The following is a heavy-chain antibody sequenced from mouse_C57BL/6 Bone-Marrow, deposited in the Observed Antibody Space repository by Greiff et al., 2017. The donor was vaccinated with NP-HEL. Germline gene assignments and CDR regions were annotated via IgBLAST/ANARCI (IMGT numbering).Heavy chain of an antibody. CDR3: ARRGYGSSYWYFDV. Sequence: EVQVVESGGDLVKPGGSLKLSCAASGFTFSSYGMSWVRQTPDKRLEWVATISSGGSYTYYPDSVKGRFTISRDNAKNTLYLQMSSLKSEDTAMYYCARRGYGSSYWYFDVWGTGTTVTVSS. D-gene: IGHD1-1*01. CDR2: ISSGGSYT. V-gene: IGHV5-6*01. CDR1: GFTFSSYG. J-gene: IGHJ1*03.